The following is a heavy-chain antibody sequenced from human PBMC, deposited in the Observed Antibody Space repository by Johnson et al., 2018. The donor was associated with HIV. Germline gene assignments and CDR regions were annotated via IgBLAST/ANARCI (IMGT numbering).Heavy chain of an antibody. V-gene: IGHV3-11*04. CDR1: GFTSSDYY. J-gene: IGHJ3*02. Sequence: QVQLVESGGGVVRPGGSLRLSCAASGFTSSDYYMSWIRLAPGKGLEWVSYITRSGSTLCYADSVKGRFTISRDNAKNSLYLQMNSLRAEDTAVFYCARGNSVAARIGAFDIWGQGTMVTVSS. CDR2: ITRSGSTL. CDR3: ARGNSVAARIGAFDI. D-gene: IGHD6-6*01.